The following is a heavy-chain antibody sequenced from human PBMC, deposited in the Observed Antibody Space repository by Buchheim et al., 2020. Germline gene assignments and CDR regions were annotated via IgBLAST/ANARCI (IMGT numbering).Heavy chain of an antibody. CDR3: ARGASTITRHFDN. J-gene: IGHJ4*01. V-gene: IGHV3-23*01. CDR2: LSANGGEA. Sequence: EVQLLESGGGLVQAGGSLRLSCAASGFVFSTYSMNWVRQAPGKGPEWVSILSANGGEAHYADSVKGRFTICRDNSKNRLSLQLNSLRADDTAVYYCARGASTITRHFDNWGQGTL. CDR1: GFVFSTYS. D-gene: IGHD3-3*01.